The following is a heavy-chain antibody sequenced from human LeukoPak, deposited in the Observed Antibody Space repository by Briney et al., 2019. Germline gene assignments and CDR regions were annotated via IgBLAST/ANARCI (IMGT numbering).Heavy chain of an antibody. V-gene: IGHV4-34*01. Sequence: PSEALSLTCAVYGGSFSGYYWSWIRQPPGKGLEWIGEINHSGSTNYNPSLKSRVTISVDTSKNQFSLKLSSATAADTAVYYCARVKGSSSSRDWGQGTLVTVSS. CDR2: INHSGST. J-gene: IGHJ4*02. D-gene: IGHD6-13*01. CDR3: ARVKGSSSSRD. CDR1: GGSFSGYY.